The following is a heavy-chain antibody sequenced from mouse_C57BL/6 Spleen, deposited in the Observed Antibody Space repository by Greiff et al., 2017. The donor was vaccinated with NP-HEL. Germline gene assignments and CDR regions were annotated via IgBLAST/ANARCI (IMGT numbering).Heavy chain of an antibody. CDR3: ARNYDSNYGGFAY. CDR2: IDPSDSYT. Sequence: QVQLQQPGAELVKPGASVKLSCKASGYTFTSYWMQWVKQRPGQGLEWIGEIDPSDSYTNYNQKFKGKATLTVDTSSSTAYMQLSSLTSEDSAVYYCARNYDSNYGGFAYWGQGTLVTVSA. V-gene: IGHV1-50*01. CDR1: GYTFTSYW. D-gene: IGHD2-5*01. J-gene: IGHJ3*01.